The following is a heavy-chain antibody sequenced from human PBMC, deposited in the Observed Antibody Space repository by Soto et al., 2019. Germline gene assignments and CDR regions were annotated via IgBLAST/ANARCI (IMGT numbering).Heavy chain of an antibody. V-gene: IGHV3-7*01. CDR3: ASQLGYCSGGSCHYFDY. J-gene: IGHJ4*02. CDR1: GFTFSSYW. Sequence: EVQLVESGGGLVQPGGSLRLSCAASGFTFSSYWMSWVRQAPGKGLEWVANIKQDGSEKYYVDSVKGRFTISRDNAKNSLYLQMNSLGAEDTAVYYCASQLGYCSGGSCHYFDYWGQGTLVTVSS. D-gene: IGHD2-15*01. CDR2: IKQDGSEK.